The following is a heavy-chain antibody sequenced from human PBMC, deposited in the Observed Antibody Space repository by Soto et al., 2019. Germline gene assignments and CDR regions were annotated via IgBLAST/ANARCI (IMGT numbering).Heavy chain of an antibody. D-gene: IGHD5-18*01. Sequence: SETLSLTCAVYGGSFSGYYWSWTRQPPGKGLEWIGEINHSGSTNYNPSLKSRVTISVDTSKNQFSLKLSSVTAADTAVYYCARGGQLWLHSNWFDPWGQGTLVTVSS. CDR3: ARGGQLWLHSNWFDP. CDR1: GGSFSGYY. V-gene: IGHV4-34*01. J-gene: IGHJ5*02. CDR2: INHSGST.